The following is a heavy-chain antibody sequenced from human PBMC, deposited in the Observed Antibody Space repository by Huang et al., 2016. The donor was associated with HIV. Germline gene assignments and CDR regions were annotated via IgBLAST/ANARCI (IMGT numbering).Heavy chain of an antibody. CDR1: GGSISSHY. CDR2: IDYSGST. V-gene: IGHV4-59*11. D-gene: IGHD3-10*01. J-gene: IGHJ4*02. CDR3: ARDTMVRGFDY. Sequence: QVQLQESGPGLVKPSETLSLTCTVSGGSISSHYWRWIRQPPGKGLEWIGSIDYSGSTNYNPSLKSRVTISVDTSKNQFSLKLSSVTAADTAVYYCARDTMVRGFDYWGQGTLVTVSS.